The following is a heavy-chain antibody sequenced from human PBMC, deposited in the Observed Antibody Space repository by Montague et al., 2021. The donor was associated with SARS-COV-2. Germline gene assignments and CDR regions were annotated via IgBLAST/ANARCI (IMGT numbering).Heavy chain of an antibody. J-gene: IGHJ3*01. CDR1: GGSISSYY. CDR2: IYYSGST. V-gene: IGHV4-59*12. D-gene: IGHD3-10*01. CDR3: ARDLAPTYGSGSYYNPNDAFDV. Sequence: SETLSLTCTVSGGSISSYYWSWIRQPPGKGLEWIGYIYYSGSTNYNPSLKSRVTISVDTSKNQFSLKLSSVTAADTAVYYCARDLAPTYGSGSYYNPNDAFDVWGQGTMVTVSS.